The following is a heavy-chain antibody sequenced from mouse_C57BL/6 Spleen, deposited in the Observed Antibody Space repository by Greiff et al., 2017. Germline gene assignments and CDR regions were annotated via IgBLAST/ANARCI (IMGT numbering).Heavy chain of an antibody. CDR2: ISSGGSYT. J-gene: IGHJ2*01. Sequence: EVQGVESGGDLVKPGGSLKLSCAASGFTFSSYGMSWVRQTPDKRLEWVATISSGGSYTYYPDSVKGRFTISRDNAKNTLYLQMSSLKSEDTAMYYCARRGDWDVFFDYWGQGTTLTVSS. V-gene: IGHV5-6*01. CDR3: ARRGDWDVFFDY. D-gene: IGHD4-1*01. CDR1: GFTFSSYG.